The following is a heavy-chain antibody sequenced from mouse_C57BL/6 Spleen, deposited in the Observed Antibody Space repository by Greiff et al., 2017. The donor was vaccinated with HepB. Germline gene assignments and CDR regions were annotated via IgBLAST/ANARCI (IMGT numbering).Heavy chain of an antibody. CDR2: ISSGSSTI. V-gene: IGHV5-17*01. D-gene: IGHD2-4*01. CDR3: ARGDYDYSYAMDY. CDR1: GFTFSDYG. Sequence: EVHLVESGGGLVKPGGSLKLSCAASGFTFSDYGMHWVRQAPEKGLEWVAYISSGSSTIYYADTVKGRFTISRDNAKNTLFLQMTSLRSEDTAMYYCARGDYDYSYAMDYWGQGTSVTVSS. J-gene: IGHJ4*01.